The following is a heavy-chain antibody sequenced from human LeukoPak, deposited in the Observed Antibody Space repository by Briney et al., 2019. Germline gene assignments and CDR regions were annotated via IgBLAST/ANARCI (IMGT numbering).Heavy chain of an antibody. Sequence: GGSLRLSCAASGFTFSSNYMSWVRQAPGKGLEWVSVIYSDGSTSYADSVRGRFTISRDNSKNTLYLQMNSLRAEDTAVYYCARHSSSSSWNWFDPWGQGTLVTVSS. CDR1: GFTFSSNY. D-gene: IGHD6-6*01. V-gene: IGHV3-53*01. J-gene: IGHJ5*02. CDR2: IYSDGST. CDR3: ARHSSSSSWNWFDP.